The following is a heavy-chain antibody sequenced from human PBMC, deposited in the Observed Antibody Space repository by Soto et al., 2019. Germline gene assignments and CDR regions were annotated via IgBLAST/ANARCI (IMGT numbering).Heavy chain of an antibody. CDR3: ASSRYDFWSGYLPHYYMEV. CDR1: GGSISSSSYY. Sequence: PSETLSLTCTVSGGSISSSSYYWGWIRQPPGKGLEWIGSIYYSGSTYYNPSLKSRVTISVDTSKNQFSLKLSSVTAADTAVYYCASSRYDFWSGYLPHYYMEVWGKGTTVTVSS. V-gene: IGHV4-39*01. CDR2: IYYSGST. D-gene: IGHD3-3*01. J-gene: IGHJ6*03.